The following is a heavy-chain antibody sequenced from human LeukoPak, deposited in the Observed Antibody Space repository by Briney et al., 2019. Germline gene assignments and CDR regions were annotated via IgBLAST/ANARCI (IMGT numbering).Heavy chain of an antibody. CDR2: INTDGSTT. CDR1: GFTFSSYW. J-gene: IGHJ3*02. CDR3: ARDSGVVVVTLDI. V-gene: IGHV3-74*01. D-gene: IGHD3-22*01. Sequence: GGSLRLSCAASGFTFSSYWMHWVRQASGKGLVWVSRINTDGSTTRYADSVKGRFTISRDNAKNTLYLQMNSLRAEDTAVYYCARDSGVVVVTLDIWGQGTMVTVSS.